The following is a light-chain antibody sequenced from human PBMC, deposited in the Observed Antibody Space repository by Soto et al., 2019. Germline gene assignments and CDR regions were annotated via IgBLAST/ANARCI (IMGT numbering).Light chain of an antibody. CDR1: SGDVESYNL. CDR3: CSFSSADSGVV. V-gene: IGLV2-23*02. J-gene: IGLJ2*01. Sequence: QSALTQSASVSGSPGQSITISCTGTSGDVESYNLVSWYQHLPGKAPKLMIYEVDQRPSGISNRFSGSKSGNTASLTISGLQPEDEAHYYCCSFSSADSGVVFGGGTKLTVL. CDR2: EVD.